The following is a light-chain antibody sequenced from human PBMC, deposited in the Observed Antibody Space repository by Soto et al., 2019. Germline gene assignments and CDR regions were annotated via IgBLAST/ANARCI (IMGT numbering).Light chain of an antibody. Sequence: QSVLTQPPSASGTPGQRVTISCSGSSSNIGSNTVNWYQQLPGTAPELLIYSNNKRPSGVPDRFSGSKSGTSASLAISGLQSEDEADYYCAAWDDSLNAYVVFGGGTKLTVL. CDR2: SNN. CDR1: SSNIGSNT. CDR3: AAWDDSLNAYVV. V-gene: IGLV1-44*01. J-gene: IGLJ2*01.